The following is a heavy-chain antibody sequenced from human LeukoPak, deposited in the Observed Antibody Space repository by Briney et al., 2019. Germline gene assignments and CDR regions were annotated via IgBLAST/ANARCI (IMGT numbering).Heavy chain of an antibody. CDR2: INPSGGST. CDR1: GYTLTSYY. CDR3: ARMDTKGVAVDY. J-gene: IGHJ4*02. V-gene: IGHV1-46*01. D-gene: IGHD6-19*01. Sequence: ASVKVSCKASGYTLTSYYMHWVRQAPGQGREWMGIINPSGGSTSYAQKFQGRVTMTRDRSTSTVYMELSSLRSEDTAVYYCARMDTKGVAVDYWGQGTLVTVSS.